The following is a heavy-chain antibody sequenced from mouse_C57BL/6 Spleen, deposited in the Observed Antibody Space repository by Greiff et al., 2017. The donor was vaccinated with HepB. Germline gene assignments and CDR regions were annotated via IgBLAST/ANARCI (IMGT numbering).Heavy chain of an antibody. Sequence: EVMLVESGGGLVKPGGSLKLSCAASGFTFSDYGMHWVRQAPEKGLEWVAYISSGSSTIYYADTVKGRFTISRDNAKNPLFLQMTSLRSEDTAMYYCAIFYYGSSYGAMDYWGQGTSVTVSS. CDR3: AIFYYGSSYGAMDY. CDR1: GFTFSDYG. J-gene: IGHJ4*01. V-gene: IGHV5-17*01. CDR2: ISSGSSTI. D-gene: IGHD1-1*01.